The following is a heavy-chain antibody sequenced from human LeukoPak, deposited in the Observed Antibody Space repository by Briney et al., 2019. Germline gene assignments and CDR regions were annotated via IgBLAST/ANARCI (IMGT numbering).Heavy chain of an antibody. CDR1: GFTFSIYS. D-gene: IGHD6-13*01. Sequence: GGSLRLSCAASGFTFSIYSMNWVRQAPGKVLEWVSYISSSSSTIYYADSVKGRFTISRDNAKNSLYLQMNSLRAEDTAVYYCAKIAAAGTWDFDYWGQGTLVTVSS. J-gene: IGHJ4*02. V-gene: IGHV3-48*01. CDR3: AKIAAAGTWDFDY. CDR2: ISSSSSTI.